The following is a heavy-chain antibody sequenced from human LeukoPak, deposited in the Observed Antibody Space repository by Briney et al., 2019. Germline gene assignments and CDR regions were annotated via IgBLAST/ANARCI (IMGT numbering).Heavy chain of an antibody. V-gene: IGHV4-59*08. J-gene: IGHJ4*02. Sequence: PGGSLRLSCAASGFTFSSYEMNWVRQAPGKGLEWIGYIHYTGTTNYNPSLKSRVTISVDTSKNQFSLKLSSVTAADTAVYYCATLGAWELPLYYWGQGTLVTVSS. CDR2: IHYTGTT. CDR3: ATLGAWELPLYY. D-gene: IGHD1-26*01. CDR1: GFTFSSYE.